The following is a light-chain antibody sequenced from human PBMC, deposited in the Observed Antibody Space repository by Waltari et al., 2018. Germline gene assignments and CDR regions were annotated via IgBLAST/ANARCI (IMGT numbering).Light chain of an antibody. CDR2: GAS. V-gene: IGKV3-20*01. CDR1: QSVPTNY. J-gene: IGKJ1*01. CDR3: QQYGSSSWT. Sequence: EIVLTKSPGTLSLSPGERATLSCRAAQSVPTNYLAWYQQKPGQAPRLLFYGASRRATGIPDRFSGSGSGTDFTLTISRLEPEDSAVYYCQQYGSSSWTFGQGTKVEIK.